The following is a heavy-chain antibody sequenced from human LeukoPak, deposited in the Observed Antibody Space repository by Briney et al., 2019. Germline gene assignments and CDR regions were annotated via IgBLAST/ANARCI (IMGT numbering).Heavy chain of an antibody. V-gene: IGHV3-11*01. J-gene: IGHJ4*02. D-gene: IGHD3-22*01. CDR2: MSSSGSTI. CDR1: GFTFSDYY. CDR3: ARDRGYYYDSRTPDY. Sequence: PGGSLRLFCAASGFTFSDYYMSWIRQAPGKGLEWVSYMSSSGSTIYYADSVKGRFTISRDNAKNSLYLQMNSLRAEDTAVYYCARDRGYYYDSRTPDYWGQGTLVTVSS.